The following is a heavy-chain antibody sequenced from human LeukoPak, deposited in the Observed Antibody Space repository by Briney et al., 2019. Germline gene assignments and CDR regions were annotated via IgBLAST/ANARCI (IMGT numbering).Heavy chain of an antibody. D-gene: IGHD3-9*01. CDR1: GFTFSSYA. J-gene: IGHJ4*02. CDR2: ISGSGGST. Sequence: PGGSLRLSCAASGFTFSSYAMSWVRQAPGKGLEWVSAISGSGGSTYYADSVKGRFTISRDNSKNTLYLQMNSLSAEDTAVYYCAKGRGHVLRYFDWLLDYWGQGTLVTVSS. V-gene: IGHV3-23*01. CDR3: AKGRGHVLRYFDWLLDY.